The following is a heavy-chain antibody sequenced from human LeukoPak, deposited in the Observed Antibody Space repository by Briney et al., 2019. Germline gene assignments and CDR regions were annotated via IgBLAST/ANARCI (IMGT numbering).Heavy chain of an antibody. Sequence: GESLKISFQGSGYSFTSYWIGWVRPMPGKGLEWMGIIYPGDSDTRYSPSFQGQVTISADKSISTAYLQWSSLKASDTAMYYCARPRIAAAGRGGFDPWGQGTLVTVSS. J-gene: IGHJ5*02. CDR3: ARPRIAAAGRGGFDP. V-gene: IGHV5-51*01. CDR2: IYPGDSDT. D-gene: IGHD6-13*01. CDR1: GYSFTSYW.